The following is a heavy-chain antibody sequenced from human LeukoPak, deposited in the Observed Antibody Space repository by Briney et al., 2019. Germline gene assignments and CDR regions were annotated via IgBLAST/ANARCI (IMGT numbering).Heavy chain of an antibody. CDR3: ARRSVSSSSRGFFGY. J-gene: IGHJ4*02. CDR2: IYYSGST. V-gene: IGHV4-39*01. D-gene: IGHD6-6*01. Sequence: SETLSLTCTVSGDSISSSSYYWGWIRQPPGKGLEWIGSIYYSGSTYYNPSLRSRVTISVDTSKNQFSLKLSSVTAADTAVYYCARRSVSSSSRGFFGYWGQGTLVTVSS. CDR1: GDSISSSSYY.